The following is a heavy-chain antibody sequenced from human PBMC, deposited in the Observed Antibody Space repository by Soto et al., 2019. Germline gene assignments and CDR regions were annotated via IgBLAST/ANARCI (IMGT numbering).Heavy chain of an antibody. J-gene: IGHJ1*01. CDR3: AREPSI. CDR1: GGSISSGGYF. V-gene: IGHV4-31*03. Sequence: QVQLQESGPGLVKPSQTLSLTCTVSGGSISSGGYFWNWLRPHPGKGLEWIGYIYYSGGTYYNPYVKSRVTISVDTSKNQFSLKLSSVTGADPAVYYFAREPSIWGHGTLVTVST. CDR2: IYYSGGT.